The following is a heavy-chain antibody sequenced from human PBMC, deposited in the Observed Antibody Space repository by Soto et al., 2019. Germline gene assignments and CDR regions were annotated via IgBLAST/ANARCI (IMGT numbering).Heavy chain of an antibody. Sequence: PGGSLRLSCAASGFTFSSYAMSWVRQAPGKGLEWVSAISGSGGSTYYADSVKGRFTISRDNSKNTLYLQMNSLRAEDTAVYYCAKDLCNYYGSGSSAFDYWGQGTLVTVSS. D-gene: IGHD3-10*01. V-gene: IGHV3-23*01. CDR2: ISGSGGST. CDR1: GFTFSSYA. J-gene: IGHJ4*02. CDR3: AKDLCNYYGSGSSAFDY.